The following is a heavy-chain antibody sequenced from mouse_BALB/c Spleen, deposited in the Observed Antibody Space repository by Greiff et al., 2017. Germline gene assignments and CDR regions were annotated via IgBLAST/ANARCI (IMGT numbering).Heavy chain of an antibody. J-gene: IGHJ1*01. CDR3: ARGFYGSSLYYWYFDV. CDR1: GYSITSGYY. D-gene: IGHD1-1*01. V-gene: IGHV3-6*01. CDR2: ISYDGSN. Sequence: EVKLEESGPGLVKPSQSLSLTCSVTGYSITSGYYWNWIRQFPGNKLEWMGYISYDGSNNYNPSLKNRISITRDTSKNQFFLKLNSVTTEDTALYYCARGFYGSSLYYWYFDVWGAGTTVTVSS.